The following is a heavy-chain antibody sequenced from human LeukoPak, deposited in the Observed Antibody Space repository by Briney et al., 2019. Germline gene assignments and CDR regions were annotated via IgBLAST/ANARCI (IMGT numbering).Heavy chain of an antibody. J-gene: IGHJ4*02. V-gene: IGHV3-33*01. CDR3: ARDPGVRWLVGFDY. CDR2: VWYDGTNK. D-gene: IGHD6-19*01. Sequence: PGGSLRLSCAASGFTFSSYGMHWVRQAPGKGLEWVADVWYDGTNKYYADSVKGRFTISRDNSKNTLYLQMNSLRAEDTAVYYCARDPGVRWLVGFDYWGQGTLVTVS. CDR1: GFTFSSYG.